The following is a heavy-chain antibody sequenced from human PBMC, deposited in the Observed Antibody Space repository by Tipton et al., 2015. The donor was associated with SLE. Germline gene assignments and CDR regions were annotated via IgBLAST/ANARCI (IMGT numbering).Heavy chain of an antibody. CDR3: ARGIMGDHDY. Sequence: TLSLTCTVSGFSISDAYFWGWIRQSPGKGLEWIGSVFHSGAAYYNPSLQSRVTISLDTPRNQFSLRLSSVTAADTAVYYCARGIMGDHDYWGQGTLVTVSS. V-gene: IGHV4-38-2*02. CDR1: GFSISDAYF. D-gene: IGHD3-16*01. J-gene: IGHJ4*02. CDR2: VFHSGAA.